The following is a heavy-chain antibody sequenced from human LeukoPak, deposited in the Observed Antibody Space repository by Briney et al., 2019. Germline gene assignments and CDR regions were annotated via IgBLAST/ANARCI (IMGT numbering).Heavy chain of an antibody. D-gene: IGHD3-22*01. Sequence: SETLSLTCTVSGASISSSYWSWLRQPPGKGLEWIAYIHTNGNTNSNPSLKSRVTVSVDASKNPFSLKLRSLAAADTALYYCARGYYDSRGFSNPFDSWGQGTLVTVSS. V-gene: IGHV4-4*08. CDR3: ARGYYDSRGFSNPFDS. J-gene: IGHJ4*02. CDR1: GASISSSY. CDR2: IHTNGNT.